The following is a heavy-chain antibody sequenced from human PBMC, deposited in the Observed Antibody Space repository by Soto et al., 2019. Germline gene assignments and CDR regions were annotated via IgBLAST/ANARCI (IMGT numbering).Heavy chain of an antibody. Sequence: HPGGSLRLSCAASGFTFSSYSMNWVRQAPGKGLEWVSYISSSSSTIYYADSVKGRFTISRDNAKNSLYLQMNSLRAEDTAVYYCASENYYDILAWYFDLWGRGTLVTVSS. J-gene: IGHJ2*01. D-gene: IGHD3-9*01. CDR3: ASENYYDILAWYFDL. CDR1: GFTFSSYS. V-gene: IGHV3-48*01. CDR2: ISSSSSTI.